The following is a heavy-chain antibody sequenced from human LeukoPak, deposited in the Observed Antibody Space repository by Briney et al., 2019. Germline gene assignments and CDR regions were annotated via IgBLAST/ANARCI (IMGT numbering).Heavy chain of an antibody. J-gene: IGHJ4*02. D-gene: IGHD2-2*01. CDR3: ARHCSTSCYGGGNFDY. CDR2: IKQDGSEK. CDR1: GFTFSNYD. V-gene: IGHV3-7*01. Sequence: PGGSLRLSCAASGFTFSNYDIHWVRQAPGKGLAWVANIKQDGSEKYFVDSVKGRFTISRDNAKNSLFLQMNSLRVEDTAVYYCARHCSTSCYGGGNFDYWGQGTLVTVSS.